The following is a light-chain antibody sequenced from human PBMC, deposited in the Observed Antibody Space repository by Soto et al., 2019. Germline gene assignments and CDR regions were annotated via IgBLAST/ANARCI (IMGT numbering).Light chain of an antibody. CDR1: QSVSSN. V-gene: IGKV3-20*01. CDR2: GAS. CDR3: QQYGSSGK. J-gene: IGKJ1*01. Sequence: IVMTQSPATLSVSPGERATLSFRASQSVSSNLAWYQQKPGQAPRLLIYGASNRAAGIPDRFSGSGSGTDFTLTISRLEPEDFAVYYCQQYGSSGKFGQGTKVDIK.